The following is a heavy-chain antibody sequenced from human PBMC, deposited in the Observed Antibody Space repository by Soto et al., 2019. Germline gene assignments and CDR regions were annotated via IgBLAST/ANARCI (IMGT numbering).Heavy chain of an antibody. J-gene: IGHJ4*02. CDR1: GGSISSYY. Sequence: SETLSLTCTVSGGSISSYYWSWIRQPPGKGLEWIGYIYYSGSTNYNPSLKSRVTISVDTSKNQFSLKLSSVTAADTAVYYCARRESRYSSGWLYYFDYWAQGTPVTVSS. V-gene: IGHV4-59*08. CDR2: IYYSGST. CDR3: ARRESRYSSGWLYYFDY. D-gene: IGHD6-19*01.